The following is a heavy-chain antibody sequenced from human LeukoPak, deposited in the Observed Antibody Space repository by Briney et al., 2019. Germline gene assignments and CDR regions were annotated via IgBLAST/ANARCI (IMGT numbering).Heavy chain of an antibody. CDR3: ARHARGVDSSGYLLYYFAH. D-gene: IGHD3-22*01. CDR2: IYDTGSA. CDR1: GGSVSSYS. V-gene: IGHV4-59*08. J-gene: IGHJ4*02. Sequence: PSETLSLTCTVAGGSVSSYSWSWIRQPPGKGLEWIGYIYDTGSANYNPSLKSRATISVDPSWNHFSLKLSSVTAADTAIYYCARHARGVDSSGYLLYYFAHGGQATPVTVSS.